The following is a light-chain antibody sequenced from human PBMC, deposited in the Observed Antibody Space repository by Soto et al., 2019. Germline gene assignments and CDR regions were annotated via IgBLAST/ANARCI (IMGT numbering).Light chain of an antibody. J-gene: IGKJ1*01. V-gene: IGKV1-5*03. Sequence: DIQMTQSPSTLSGSVGDRVTITCRASQTISSWLAWYQQNPGKARKLLIYKSSTLKSGVPARFSGSGSGTEFTLTISSLQPDDFATYYCQHYNSYSEAFGQGTKVDNK. CDR1: QTISSW. CDR3: QHYNSYSEA. CDR2: KSS.